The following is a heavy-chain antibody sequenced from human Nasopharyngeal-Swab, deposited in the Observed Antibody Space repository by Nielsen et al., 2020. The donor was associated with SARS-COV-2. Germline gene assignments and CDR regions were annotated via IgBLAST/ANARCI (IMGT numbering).Heavy chain of an antibody. Sequence: ASVKVSCKASVYTFTTYCISWVRQAPGQGLAWMGWISAYNGNTNYAQKLQGRVTMTTDTSTSTAYMELRSLGSDDTAVYYCARVEAYYDILTGGETWGQGTLVTVSS. CDR1: VYTFTTYC. J-gene: IGHJ5*02. V-gene: IGHV1-18*01. CDR2: ISAYNGNT. CDR3: ARVEAYYDILTGGET. D-gene: IGHD3-9*01.